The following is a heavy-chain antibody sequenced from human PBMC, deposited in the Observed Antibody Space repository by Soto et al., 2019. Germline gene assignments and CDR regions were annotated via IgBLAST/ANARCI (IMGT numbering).Heavy chain of an antibody. Sequence: QVQLVQSGAEVRKPGSSVKVSCKASGGTFSRHAISWVRQAPGQGLEWMGGIIPMFGTANHAQKFQGRVTIIADESTSTAYMELSSLRSEDTAVYYCARGPGDVFYYFDYWGQGTLVTVSS. CDR3: ARGPGDVFYYFDY. CDR1: GGTFSRHA. J-gene: IGHJ4*02. CDR2: IIPMFGTA. V-gene: IGHV1-69*01. D-gene: IGHD7-27*01.